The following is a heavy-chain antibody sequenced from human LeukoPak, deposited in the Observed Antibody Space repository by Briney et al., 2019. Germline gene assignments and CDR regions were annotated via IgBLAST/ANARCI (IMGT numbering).Heavy chain of an antibody. J-gene: IGHJ4*02. Sequence: ASVKVSCKASGYTFTGYYMHWVRQAPGQGLEWMGRINPNSGGTNYAQKFQGRVTMTRDTSISTAYMELSRLRSDDTAVYYCARVRYCTNGVCYGVSDYWGQGTLVTVSS. CDR3: ARVRYCTNGVCYGVSDY. CDR2: INPNSGGT. D-gene: IGHD2-8*01. V-gene: IGHV1-2*06. CDR1: GYTFTGYY.